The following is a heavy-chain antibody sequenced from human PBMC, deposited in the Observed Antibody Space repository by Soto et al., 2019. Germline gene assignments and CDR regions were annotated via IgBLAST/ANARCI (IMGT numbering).Heavy chain of an antibody. V-gene: IGHV3-66*01. CDR2: IYSGGST. Sequence: GGSLRLSCAASGFTVSSNYMSWVRQAPGKGLEWVSVIYSGGSTYYADSVKGRFTISRDNSKNTLYLQMNSLRAEDTAVYYCARVWFGEWIALNYYMDVWGKGTTVTVSS. D-gene: IGHD3-10*01. CDR3: ARVWFGEWIALNYYMDV. J-gene: IGHJ6*03. CDR1: GFTVSSNY.